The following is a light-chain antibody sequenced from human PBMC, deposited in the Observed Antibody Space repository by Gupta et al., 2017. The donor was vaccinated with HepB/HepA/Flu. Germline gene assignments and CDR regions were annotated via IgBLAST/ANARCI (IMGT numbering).Light chain of an antibody. V-gene: IGLV3-1*01. CDR2: KDS. CDR1: NLGDKY. CDR3: QAWGSSTVV. Sequence: SSELAQPPSVSVSPGQTARMTCSGDNLGDKYACWYQQEPGQSPVLVIYKDSNRPSGIPERFSGSDSGNTATLTIGGTQAMDDADYYCQAWGSSTVVFGGGTKLTVL. J-gene: IGLJ2*01.